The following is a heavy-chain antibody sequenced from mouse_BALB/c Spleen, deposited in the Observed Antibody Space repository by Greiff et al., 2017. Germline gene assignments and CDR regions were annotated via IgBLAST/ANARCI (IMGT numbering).Heavy chain of an antibody. CDR2: IWGGGST. CDR1: GFSLSRYS. CDR3: ARDDGYQTSSFAY. V-gene: IGHV2-6-4*01. J-gene: IGHJ3*01. D-gene: IGHD2-3*01. Sequence: QVHVKQSGPGLVAPSQSLSITCTVSGFSLSRYSVHWVRQPPGKGLEWLGMIWGGGSTDYNSALKSRLSISKDNSKSQVFLKMNSLQTDDTAMYYCARDDGYQTSSFAYWGQGTLVTVSA.